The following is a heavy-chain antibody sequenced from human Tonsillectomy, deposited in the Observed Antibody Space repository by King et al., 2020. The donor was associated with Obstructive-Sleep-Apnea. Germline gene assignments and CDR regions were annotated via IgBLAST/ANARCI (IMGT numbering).Heavy chain of an antibody. CDR2: IGYDGSNK. CDR3: AKDKDSIAY. Sequence: VQLVESGGGVVQPGGSLRLSCAASGFSFTYYAMHWVRQAPGKGLEWVTCIGYDGSNKYYADSVKGRFTISRDNSKNTLYLQMNNLRAEDTAVYYCAKDKDSIAYWGQGTLVTVSS. CDR1: GFSFTYYA. D-gene: IGHD6-13*01. V-gene: IGHV3-30*02. J-gene: IGHJ4*02.